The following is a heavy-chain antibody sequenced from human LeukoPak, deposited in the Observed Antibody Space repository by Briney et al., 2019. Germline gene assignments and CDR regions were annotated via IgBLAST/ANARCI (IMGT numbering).Heavy chain of an antibody. CDR1: GFTFSTYA. CDR3: ARALYSGWLSSASYY. Sequence: GGSLRLSCAASGFTFSTYAMHWVRQAPGKGLEYVSAISSNGGSTYYANSVKDRFTISRDNSKNTLYLQMGSLRAEDMAVYYCARALYSGWLSSASYYWGQGTLVTVSP. V-gene: IGHV3-64*01. CDR2: ISSNGGST. J-gene: IGHJ4*02. D-gene: IGHD3-9*01.